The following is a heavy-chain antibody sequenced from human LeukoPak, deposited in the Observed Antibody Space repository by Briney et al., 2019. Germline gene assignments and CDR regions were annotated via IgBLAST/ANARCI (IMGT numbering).Heavy chain of an antibody. V-gene: IGHV5-51*01. CDR1: GYSFTSYW. Sequence: GESLKISCKGSGYSFTSYWIGWVRQMPGKGLEWVGIIYPGDSGTRYSPSFQGQVTISADKSISTAYLQWSSLKASDTAMYYCARTVGATTGYFDYWGQGTLVTVSS. J-gene: IGHJ4*02. CDR3: ARTVGATTGYFDY. D-gene: IGHD1-26*01. CDR2: IYPGDSGT.